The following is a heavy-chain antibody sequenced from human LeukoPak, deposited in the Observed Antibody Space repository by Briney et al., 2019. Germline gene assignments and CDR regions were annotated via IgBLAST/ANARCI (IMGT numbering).Heavy chain of an antibody. V-gene: IGHV4-61*02. D-gene: IGHD6-6*01. CDR1: GGSISSGSYY. J-gene: IGHJ3*02. CDR2: IYTSGST. Sequence: SETLSLTCTVSGGSISSGSYYWSWIRQPAGKGLEWIGRIYTSGSTNYNPSLKSRVTISVDTSKNQFSLKLSSVTAADTAVYYCARDGAIAPRGNAFDIWGQGTMVTVSS. CDR3: ARDGAIAPRGNAFDI.